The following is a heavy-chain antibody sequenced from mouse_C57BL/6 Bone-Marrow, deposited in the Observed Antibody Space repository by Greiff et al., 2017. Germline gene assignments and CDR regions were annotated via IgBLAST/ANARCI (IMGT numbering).Heavy chain of an antibody. D-gene: IGHD2-5*01. Sequence: QVHVKQPGAELVKPGASVKMSCKASGYTFTSYWITWVKQRPGQGLEWIGDIYPGSGSTNYNEKFKSKATLTVDTSSSTANMQLSSLTSEDSAVYTCASPCYSTYWYSGVGDRGKGATVS. V-gene: IGHV1-55*01. J-gene: IGHJ1*03. CDR2: IYPGSGST. CDR1: GYTFTSYW. CDR3: ASPCYSTYWYSGV.